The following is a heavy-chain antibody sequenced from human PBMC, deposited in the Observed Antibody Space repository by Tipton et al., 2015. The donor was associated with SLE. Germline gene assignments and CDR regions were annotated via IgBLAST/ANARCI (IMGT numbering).Heavy chain of an antibody. Sequence: SLRLSCAASGFTFGDYAMHWVRQAPGKGLEWVSLITWDGGSTFYGDSVKGRFTIFRDNDKDSLYLQMNSLRPEDTAFYYCGKDMAPYRSSPLDYWGQGTLVTVSS. D-gene: IGHD6-6*01. CDR2: ITWDGGST. CDR1: GFTFGDYA. V-gene: IGHV3-43D*03. CDR3: GKDMAPYRSSPLDY. J-gene: IGHJ4*02.